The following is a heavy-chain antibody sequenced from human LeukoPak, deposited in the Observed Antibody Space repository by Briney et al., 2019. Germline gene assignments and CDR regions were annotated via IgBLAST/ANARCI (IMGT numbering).Heavy chain of an antibody. D-gene: IGHD2-2*01. CDR2: MNPNSGNT. J-gene: IGHJ5*02. CDR3: ARETLSDCSSTSCYSSFDP. V-gene: IGHV1-8*01. Sequence: ASVKVSCKASGYTFTSYDINWVRQATGQGLEWMGWMNPNSGNTGYAQKFQGRVTMTRNTSISTAYMELSSLRSEDTAVYYCARETLSDCSSTSCYSSFDPWGQGTLVTVSS. CDR1: GYTFTSYD.